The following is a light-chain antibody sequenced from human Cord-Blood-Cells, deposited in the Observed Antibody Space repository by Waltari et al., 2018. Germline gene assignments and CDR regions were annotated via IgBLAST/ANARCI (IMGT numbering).Light chain of an antibody. CDR1: QGISFY. Sequence: AIRMTQSPSSFSASTGDRVTITCRASQGISFYLAWYQQKPGKAPKLLIYAASTLQSGVPSRFSGSGSGTDFTLTISCLQSEDFATYYGKQYYRYAYSFGQGTKLEIK. CDR3: KQYYRYAYS. CDR2: AAS. J-gene: IGKJ2*03. V-gene: IGKV1-8*01.